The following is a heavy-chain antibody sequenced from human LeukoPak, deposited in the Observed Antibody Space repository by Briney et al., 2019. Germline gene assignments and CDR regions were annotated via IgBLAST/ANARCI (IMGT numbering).Heavy chain of an antibody. CDR3: ARGPILLWLHNGMDV. V-gene: IGHV3-49*04. D-gene: IGHD4-23*01. CDR2: IRSKAYGGTT. CDR1: GFIFGDHA. J-gene: IGHJ6*02. Sequence: PGRSLRLSCTGSGFIFGDHAMAWVRQPPGKGLEWVGFIRSKAYGGTTEYAASVKGRFTISRDDSRGIAYLEMNSLKTEDTAVYYCARGPILLWLHNGMDVWGQGTTATVSS.